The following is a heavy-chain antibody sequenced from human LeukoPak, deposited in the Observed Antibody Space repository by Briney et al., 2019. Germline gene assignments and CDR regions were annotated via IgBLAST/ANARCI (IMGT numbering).Heavy chain of an antibody. V-gene: IGHV1-2*06. D-gene: IGHD2-8*01. J-gene: IGHJ6*03. Sequence: ASVKVSCKASGYTFTGSYIHWVRQAPGQGLEWLGRINPNSGDTNYAQNLHGRVTMTRDTSITTAYMELNSLTSDDTAVYFCARSAEHCNNGVCFTDYYMDVWGKGTTVTVSS. CDR2: INPNSGDT. CDR3: ARSAEHCNNGVCFTDYYMDV. CDR1: GYTFTGSY.